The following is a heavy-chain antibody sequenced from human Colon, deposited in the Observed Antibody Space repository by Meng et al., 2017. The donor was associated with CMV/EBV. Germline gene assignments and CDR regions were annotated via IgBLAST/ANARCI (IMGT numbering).Heavy chain of an antibody. D-gene: IGHD3-10*01. CDR2: ISWNSGAI. CDR1: GFTFDDYP. Sequence: SLKISCEASGFTFDDYPMHWVRQAPGKGPEWVAGISWNSGAIGYADSVKGRFTISRDNAKNSLYLQMNGLISGDTATYYCARDRYRGPDSWGQGTLVTVSS. V-gene: IGHV3-9*01. CDR3: ARDRYRGPDS. J-gene: IGHJ5*01.